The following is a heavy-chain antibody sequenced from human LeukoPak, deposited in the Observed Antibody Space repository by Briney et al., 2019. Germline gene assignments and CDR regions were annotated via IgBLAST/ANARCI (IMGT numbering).Heavy chain of an antibody. CDR3: ARDLMGYDDSSGYYQPDY. J-gene: IGHJ4*02. CDR1: GFTVSSNY. V-gene: IGHV3-66*01. CDR2: IYSGGST. D-gene: IGHD3-22*01. Sequence: GGSLRLSCAASGFTVSSNYMSWVRQAPGKGLEWVSVIYSGGSTYYADSVKGRFTISRDNSKNTLYLQMNSLRAEDTAVYYCARDLMGYDDSSGYYQPDYWGQGTLVTVSS.